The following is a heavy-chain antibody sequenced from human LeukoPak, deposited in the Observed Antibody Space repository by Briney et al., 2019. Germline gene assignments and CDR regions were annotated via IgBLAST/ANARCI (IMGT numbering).Heavy chain of an antibody. CDR2: MNPNSGNT. D-gene: IGHD3-9*01. CDR1: GYTFTSYD. J-gene: IGHJ4*02. V-gene: IGHV1-8*02. Sequence: GASVKVSCKASGYTFTSYDINWVRQATGQGLEWMGWMNPNSGNTNYAQKLQGRVTMTTNTSTSTAYMELRSLRSDDTAVYYCAREGLRYFDWLPHPDYWGQGTLVTVSS. CDR3: AREGLRYFDWLPHPDY.